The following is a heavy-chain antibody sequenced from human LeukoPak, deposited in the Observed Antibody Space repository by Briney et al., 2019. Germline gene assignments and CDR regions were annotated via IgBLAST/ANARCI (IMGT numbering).Heavy chain of an antibody. D-gene: IGHD6-13*01. Sequence: GGSLRLSCAASGFTFSSYEMNWVRQAPGKGLEWVSYISSSGSTIYYADSVKGRFTISRDNAKKSLSLQMNSLRADDTAVYCCARGYSSSWYLDWGQGTLVTVSS. CDR3: ARGYSSSWYLD. CDR2: ISSSGSTI. J-gene: IGHJ4*02. CDR1: GFTFSSYE. V-gene: IGHV3-48*03.